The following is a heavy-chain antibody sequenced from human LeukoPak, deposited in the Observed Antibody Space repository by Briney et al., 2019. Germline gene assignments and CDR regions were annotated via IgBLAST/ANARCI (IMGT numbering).Heavy chain of an antibody. D-gene: IGHD3-22*01. Sequence: GGSLRLSCAASGFTFSSYAMSWVRQAPGKGLEWVSAISGSGGSTYYADSVKGRFTISRDNSKTTLYLQMNSLRAEDTAVYYCANQIERTMIVVVKGGFDYWGQGTLVTVSS. CDR1: GFTFSSYA. V-gene: IGHV3-23*01. CDR3: ANQIERTMIVVVKGGFDY. CDR2: ISGSGGST. J-gene: IGHJ4*02.